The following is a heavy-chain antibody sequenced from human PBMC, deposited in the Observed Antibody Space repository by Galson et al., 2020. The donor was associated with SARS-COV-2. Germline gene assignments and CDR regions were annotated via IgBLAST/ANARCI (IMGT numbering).Heavy chain of an antibody. Sequence: SETLSLTCTVSGVSVISGGNYWTWIRQHPGKGLEWIGHIFSSVTTYYSPSLKSRVTISVDTSQNQFSLRLSSVTAADTAVYYCARGRFYDSTGYSTSYYFDSWGQRTLVTVSS. V-gene: IGHV4-31*03. CDR3: ARGRFYDSTGYSTSYYFDS. CDR2: IFSSVTT. D-gene: IGHD3-22*01. CDR1: GVSVISGGNY. J-gene: IGHJ4*01.